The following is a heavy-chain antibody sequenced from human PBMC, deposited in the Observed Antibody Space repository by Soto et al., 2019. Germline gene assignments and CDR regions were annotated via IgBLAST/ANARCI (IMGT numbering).Heavy chain of an antibody. CDR2: INAGNGNT. V-gene: IGHV1-3*01. D-gene: IGHD5-12*01. CDR3: ARLAEGGYNYGY. J-gene: IGHJ4*02. Sequence: GASVKVSCKASGYTFTSYAMHWVRQAPGQRLEWMGWINAGNGNTKYSQKFQGRVTITRDTSASTAYMELSSLRSEDTAVYYCARLAEGGYNYGYWGQGTLVTVSS. CDR1: GYTFTSYA.